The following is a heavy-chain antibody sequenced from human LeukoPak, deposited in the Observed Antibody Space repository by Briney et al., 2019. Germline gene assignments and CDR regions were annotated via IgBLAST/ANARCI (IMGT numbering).Heavy chain of an antibody. V-gene: IGHV4-59*01. CDR3: ARGPLDCSSTSCPVTPYSYYMDV. CDR2: IYYSGGT. D-gene: IGHD2-2*01. Sequence: SETLSLTWTVAGGSISSDYCGWIRQPPGKGLGWIWYIYYSGGTNYNPSLTGRVTASVDTSKNHCSLKLSSVTAADTPAYYCARGPLDCSSTSCPVTPYSYYMDVWGKGTPVTVSS. J-gene: IGHJ6*03. CDR1: GGSISSDY.